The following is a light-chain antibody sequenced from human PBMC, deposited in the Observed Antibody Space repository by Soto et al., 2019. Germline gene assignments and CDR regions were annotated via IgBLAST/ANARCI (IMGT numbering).Light chain of an antibody. CDR3: QQHNNWPPWT. Sequence: EIVMTQSPATLSVSPGERATLSCRASQRVSSNLAWYQQKPGQAPRLLMYGASTRATGIPDRFSGSGSGTEFTLTISSLQSEDFAVYYCQQHNNWPPWTFGKGTKVEIK. CDR2: GAS. CDR1: QRVSSN. V-gene: IGKV3-15*01. J-gene: IGKJ1*01.